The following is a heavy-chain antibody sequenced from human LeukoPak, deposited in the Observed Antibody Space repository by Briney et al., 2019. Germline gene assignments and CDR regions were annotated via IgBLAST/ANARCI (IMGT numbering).Heavy chain of an antibody. CDR1: GFTFSSYW. CDR3: ARGSEGFGGSRNAFDV. D-gene: IGHD3-16*01. J-gene: IGHJ3*01. Sequence: GGSLRLSCVGSGFTFSSYWMHWVRQAPAKGLVWVSRINSDGSSTNYADSVKGRFTISRDNNKNSLFLQMNILRGEDMAVYYCARGSEGFGGSRNAFDVWGQGTMVTVSS. V-gene: IGHV3-74*01. CDR2: INSDGSST.